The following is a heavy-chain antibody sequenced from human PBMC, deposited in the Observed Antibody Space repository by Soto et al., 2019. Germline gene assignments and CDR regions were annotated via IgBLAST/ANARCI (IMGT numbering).Heavy chain of an antibody. CDR2: ISSSSSYI. CDR1: GFTFSSYS. CDR3: ARNLAGGSSSAGGDY. J-gene: IGHJ4*02. D-gene: IGHD6-6*01. Sequence: EVQLVESGGGLVKPGGSLRLSCAASGFTFSSYSMNWVRQAPGKGLEWVSSISSSSSYIYYADSVKGRFTISRDNAKNSLYLQMNSLRAEDTAVYYGARNLAGGSSSAGGDYWGQGTLVIVSS. V-gene: IGHV3-21*01.